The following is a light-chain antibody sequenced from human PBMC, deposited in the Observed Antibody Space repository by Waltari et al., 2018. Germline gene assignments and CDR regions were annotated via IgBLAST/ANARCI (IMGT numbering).Light chain of an antibody. V-gene: IGKV2-28*01. CDR3: MQALQTPYT. Sequence: DIVMTQSPLSLPVTSGEPASIPCRSSQSLLHSNGYNYLDWYLQKQGQSPQLLIYLGSNRASGVPDRFSGSGSGTDFTLKISRVEAEDVGVYYCMQALQTPYTFGQGTKLEIK. CDR1: QSLLHSNGYNY. J-gene: IGKJ2*01. CDR2: LGS.